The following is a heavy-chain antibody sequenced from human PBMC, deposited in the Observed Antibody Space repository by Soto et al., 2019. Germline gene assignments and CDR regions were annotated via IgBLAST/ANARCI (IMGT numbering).Heavy chain of an antibody. Sequence: EVQLVESGGALVQPGGSLRLSCAASGFTFSSYWMTWVRQAPGKGLEWVANIKEDGSEKNYVDSVKGRFTISRDNAKKLLYLQMNSLRAEDTAVYYCARLRYSDYWGQGALVTVSS. CDR1: GFTFSSYW. D-gene: IGHD2-15*01. CDR2: IKEDGSEK. J-gene: IGHJ4*02. CDR3: ARLRYSDY. V-gene: IGHV3-7*02.